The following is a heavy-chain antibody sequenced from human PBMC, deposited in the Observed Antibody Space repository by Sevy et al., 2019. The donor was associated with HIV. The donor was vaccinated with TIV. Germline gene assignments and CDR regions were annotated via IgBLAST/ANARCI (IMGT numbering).Heavy chain of an antibody. D-gene: IGHD3-22*01. CDR2: FDPEDGET. CDR3: ATTKDYYDSSGSPFDY. V-gene: IGHV1-24*01. J-gene: IGHJ4*02. CDR1: GYTLTELS. Sequence: ASVKVSCKVSGYTLTELSMHWVRQAPGKGLECMGSFDPEDGETIYAQKFQGRVTMTEDTFKDTAYMELSSLRSEDAAVYYCATTKDYYDSSGSPFDYWGQGTLVTVSS.